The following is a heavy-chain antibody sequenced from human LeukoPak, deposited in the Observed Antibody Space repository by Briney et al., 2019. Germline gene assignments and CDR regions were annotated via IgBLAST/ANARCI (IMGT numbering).Heavy chain of an antibody. Sequence: GGSLRLSCAASGFTFSNSWMHWVCQAPEKGLEWVADMKCDGSEKCYVDSVKGRLTISRDNAKNSLYLQVNSLRAEDMTVYYCVRGVGSSTSCYVRAFDIWGQGTMDTVSS. CDR2: MKCDGSEK. J-gene: IGHJ3*02. V-gene: IGHV3-52*01. CDR1: GFTFSNSW. CDR3: VRGVGSSTSCYVRAFDI. D-gene: IGHD2-2*01.